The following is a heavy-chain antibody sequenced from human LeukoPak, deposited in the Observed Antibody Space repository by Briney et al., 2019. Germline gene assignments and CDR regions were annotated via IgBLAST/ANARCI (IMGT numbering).Heavy chain of an antibody. Sequence: PGGSLRLSCAASGFTFSSYAMSWVRQAPGKGLEWVSTISRSGSGGSTYYADSVKGRFTISRDNSKDTLFLQMNSLRVEDTAVYYCAKSGLNRFDYWGQGALVTVSS. CDR3: AKSGLNRFDY. D-gene: IGHD2-15*01. V-gene: IGHV3-23*01. CDR2: ISRSGSGGST. J-gene: IGHJ4*02. CDR1: GFTFSSYA.